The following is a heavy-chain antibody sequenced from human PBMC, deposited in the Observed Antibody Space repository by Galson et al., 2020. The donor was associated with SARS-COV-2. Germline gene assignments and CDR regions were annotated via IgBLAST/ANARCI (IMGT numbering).Heavy chain of an antibody. V-gene: IGHV3-30*04. CDR1: DFTFSSSA. Sequence: QLGASLNTSCRSSDFTFSSSAMHWVRQPPGKGLGWVAIISYDGTTRYNLDSENGRFTISRANSKNTLFLQMDSLTTEDTAVYYCARKTDDDTRSWYDSWGQGTLVAVCS. CDR3: ARKTDDDTRSWYDS. D-gene: IGHD2-2*01. J-gene: IGHJ5*01. CDR2: ISYDGTTR.